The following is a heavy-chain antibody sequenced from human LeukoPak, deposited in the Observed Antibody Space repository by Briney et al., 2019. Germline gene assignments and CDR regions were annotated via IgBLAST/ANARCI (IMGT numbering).Heavy chain of an antibody. CDR3: TRMLLFQSSSYRPSDY. V-gene: IGHV3-7*01. Sequence: PGGSLRLSCATSGFTLSRYGVAWVRQAPRKGLEWVADMKEDGNEKNYLASVQGRFTISRDIAGNAVHLEVNSLRVEDTAVYYCTRMLLFQSSSYRPSDYWGQGTLVTVSS. CDR1: GFTLSRYG. CDR2: MKEDGNEK. D-gene: IGHD3-22*01. J-gene: IGHJ4*02.